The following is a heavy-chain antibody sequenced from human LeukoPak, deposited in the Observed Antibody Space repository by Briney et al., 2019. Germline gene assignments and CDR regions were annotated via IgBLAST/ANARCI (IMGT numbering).Heavy chain of an antibody. D-gene: IGHD3-9*01. V-gene: IGHV4-59*12. J-gene: IGHJ3*02. Sequence: SETLSLTCTVSGGSISSYYWSWIRQPPGKGLEWIGYIYYSGSTNYNPSLKSRVTMSVDTSKNQFSPKLSSVTAADTAVYYCAREKREVDVLRYFDWSQRGAFDIWGQGTMVTVSS. CDR2: IYYSGST. CDR3: AREKREVDVLRYFDWSQRGAFDI. CDR1: GGSISSYY.